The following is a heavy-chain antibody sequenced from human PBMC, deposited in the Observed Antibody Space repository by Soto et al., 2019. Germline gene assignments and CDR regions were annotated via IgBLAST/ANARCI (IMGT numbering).Heavy chain of an antibody. CDR2: IVVGSGNT. CDR1: GFTFTSSA. V-gene: IGHV1-58*01. CDR3: AATPPYYDFWSGYQFDY. D-gene: IGHD3-3*01. J-gene: IGHJ4*02. Sequence: ASVKVSCKASGFTFTSSAVQWVRQARGQRLEWIGWIVVGSGNTNYAQKFQERVTITRDMSTSTAYMELSSLRSEDTAVYYCAATPPYYDFWSGYQFDYWGQGTLVTVSS.